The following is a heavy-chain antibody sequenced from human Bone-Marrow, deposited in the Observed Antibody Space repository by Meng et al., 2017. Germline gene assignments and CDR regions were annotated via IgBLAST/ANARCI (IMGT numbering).Heavy chain of an antibody. Sequence: QVQLQQSGPGLVKPSQTLSHTCAISGDSVSSNSATWNWIRQSPSRGLEWLGRTYYRSRWYSDYAVSVQSRITINPDTSKNQFSLQLNSLTPEDSAVYYCARDGTSWYFFDYWGQGTLVTVYS. CDR2: TYYRSRWYS. CDR3: ARDGTSWYFFDY. V-gene: IGHV6-1*01. CDR1: GDSVSSNSAT. J-gene: IGHJ4*02. D-gene: IGHD1-1*01.